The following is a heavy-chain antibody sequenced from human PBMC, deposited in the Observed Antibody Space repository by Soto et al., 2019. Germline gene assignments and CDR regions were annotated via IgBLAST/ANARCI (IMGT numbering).Heavy chain of an antibody. CDR1: GYTFTSYG. CDR3: ARGRGYYDFLENYYYGMDV. CDR2: ISAYNGNT. Sequence: ASVKVSFKASGYTFTSYGISWVRQAPGQGLEWMGWISAYNGNTNYAQKLQGRVTMTTDTSTSTAYMELRSLRSDDTAVYYCARGRGYYDFLENYYYGMDVWGQGTTVTVSS. V-gene: IGHV1-18*04. D-gene: IGHD3-3*01. J-gene: IGHJ6*02.